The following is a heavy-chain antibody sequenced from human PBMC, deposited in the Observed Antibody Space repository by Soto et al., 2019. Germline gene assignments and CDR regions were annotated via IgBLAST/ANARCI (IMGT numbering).Heavy chain of an antibody. CDR3: ARGGNYSSGWYYYYGMDV. CDR1: GFTFSSYW. CDR2: INSDGSST. V-gene: IGHV3-74*01. Sequence: GGSLRLSCAASGFTFSSYWMHWVRQAPGKGLVWVSRINSDGSSTSYADSVKGRFTISRDNAKKTLYLQMNSLRAEDTAVYYFARGGNYSSGWYYYYGMDVWGQGTTVTVSS. J-gene: IGHJ6*02. D-gene: IGHD6-19*01.